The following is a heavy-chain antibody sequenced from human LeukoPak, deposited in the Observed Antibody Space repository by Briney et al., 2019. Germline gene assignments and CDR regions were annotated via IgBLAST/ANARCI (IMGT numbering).Heavy chain of an antibody. CDR2: IGSSSSCI. Sequence: GGSLRLSCAASGFTFSSYSMNWVRQAPGKGLEWVSSIGSSSSCIYYADSVKGRFTISRDNAKNSLYLQMNSLRAEDTAVYYCARDYGGNSDYFDYWAREPWSPSPQ. CDR1: GFTFSSYS. CDR3: ARDYGGNSDYFDY. J-gene: IGHJ4*02. V-gene: IGHV3-21*01. D-gene: IGHD4-23*01.